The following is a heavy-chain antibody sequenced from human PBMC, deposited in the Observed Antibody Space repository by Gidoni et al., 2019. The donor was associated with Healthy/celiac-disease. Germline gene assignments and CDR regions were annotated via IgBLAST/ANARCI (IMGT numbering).Heavy chain of an antibody. D-gene: IGHD3-10*01. V-gene: IGHV3-30*18. Sequence: QVQLVESGGGVVQPGRSLRLSCAASGFTFRSYALHWVRQAPGEGLEWVAVIAYDGSNKYYADSVKGRFTISRDNSKNTLYLQMNSLRAEDTAVYYCAKAKPYYYGSGSIRNYYGMDVWGQGTTVTVSS. CDR2: IAYDGSNK. CDR1: GFTFRSYA. CDR3: AKAKPYYYGSGSIRNYYGMDV. J-gene: IGHJ6*02.